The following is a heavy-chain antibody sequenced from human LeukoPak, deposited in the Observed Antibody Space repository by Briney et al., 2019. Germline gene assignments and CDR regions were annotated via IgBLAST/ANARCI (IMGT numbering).Heavy chain of an antibody. D-gene: IGHD1-26*01. J-gene: IGHJ2*01. CDR1: GFSFSSDS. CDR3: ARDKGGPSPYWYCDL. CDR2: IGNDGTAK. Sequence: GRSLTLSCAASGFSFSSDSMHWVRQAPGKGLEWVGVIGNDGTAKYYADSVKGRFTISRDNSKNTAYLQMNSLRVEDTAVYYCARDKGGPSPYWYCDLWGRGTLVTVSS. V-gene: IGHV3-30*03.